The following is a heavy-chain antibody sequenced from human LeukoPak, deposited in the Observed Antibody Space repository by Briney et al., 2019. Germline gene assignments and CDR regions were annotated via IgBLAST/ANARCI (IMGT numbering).Heavy chain of an antibody. D-gene: IGHD3-9*01. CDR2: IAYTGRT. Sequence: SETLSLTCLVSGVPISSTTYYWGWIRQPPGKGLEWIGSIAYTGRTYDNLSLKSRVTISVDTSKNQFSLKLSAVTAADTAVYYGASLTLGPFDPWGQGTLVTVSS. CDR3: ASLTLGPFDP. J-gene: IGHJ5*02. CDR1: GVPISSTTYY. V-gene: IGHV4-39*01.